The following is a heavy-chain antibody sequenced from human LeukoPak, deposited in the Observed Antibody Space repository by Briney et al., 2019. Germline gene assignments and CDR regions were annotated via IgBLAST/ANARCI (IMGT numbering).Heavy chain of an antibody. CDR3: ARYVPTTQNFDY. CDR2: ISSSSSYI. Sequence: GGSLRLSCAASGYRFSPYWMSWVRQAPGKGLEWVSSISSSSSYIYYADSVKGRFTISRDNAKNSLYLQMNSLRAEDTAVYYCARYVPTTQNFDYWGQGTLVTVSS. V-gene: IGHV3-21*01. D-gene: IGHD3-16*01. J-gene: IGHJ4*02. CDR1: GYRFSPYW.